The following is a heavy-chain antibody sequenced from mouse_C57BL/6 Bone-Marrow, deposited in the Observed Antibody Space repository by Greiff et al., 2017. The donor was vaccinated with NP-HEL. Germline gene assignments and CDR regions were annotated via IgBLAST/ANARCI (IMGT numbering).Heavy chain of an antibody. Sequence: DVMLVESGGGLVQPKGSLKLSCAASGFSFNTYAMNWVRQAPGKGLEWVARIRSKSNNYATYYADSVKDRFTISRDDSESMLYLQMNNLKTEDTAMYYCVRLDGYYAYWGQGTLVTVSA. CDR2: IRSKSNNYAT. V-gene: IGHV10-1*01. CDR3: VRLDGYYAY. D-gene: IGHD2-3*01. CDR1: GFSFNTYA. J-gene: IGHJ3*01.